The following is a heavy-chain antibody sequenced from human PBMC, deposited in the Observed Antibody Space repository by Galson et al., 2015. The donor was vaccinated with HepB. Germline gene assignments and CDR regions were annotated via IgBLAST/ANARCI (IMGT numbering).Heavy chain of an antibody. V-gene: IGHV6-1*01. Sequence: CAISGDSVSSNSAAWNWIRQSPSRGLEWLGRTYYRPKWYYDYAVSVRSRITINPDISRNQFSLQLYSVTPEDTAVYYCARNVYYDTSGYYYKPGWVDPWGQGTLVTVSS. D-gene: IGHD3-22*01. CDR3: ARNVYYDTSGYYYKPGWVDP. CDR2: TYYRPKWYY. J-gene: IGHJ5*02. CDR1: GDSVSSNSAA.